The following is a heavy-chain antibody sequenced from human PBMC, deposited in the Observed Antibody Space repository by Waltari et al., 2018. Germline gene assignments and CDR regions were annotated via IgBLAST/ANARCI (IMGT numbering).Heavy chain of an antibody. CDR3: AREWRVYSSSRRGSYYYIDV. D-gene: IGHD6-6*01. V-gene: IGHV4-59*01. Sequence: QVQLQESCPGLVKPSETLSLTCTVSGGSISSYFWSWIRQPPGKGLEWIGCIYNNGSTNHNPSLKSRVTISIDASKNPFSRKLSSVTAADTAVYYCAREWRVYSSSRRGSYYYIDVWGRGTTVTISS. CDR2: IYNNGST. CDR1: GGSISSYF. J-gene: IGHJ6*03.